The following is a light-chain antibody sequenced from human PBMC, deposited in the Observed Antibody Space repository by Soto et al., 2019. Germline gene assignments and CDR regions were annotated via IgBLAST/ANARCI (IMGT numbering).Light chain of an antibody. CDR1: QSISIW. V-gene: IGKV1-5*01. Sequence: IQLTQSPSTLSASVGDRVTITCRASQSISIWLAWYQQKPGKAPKLLIYDASSVESGVPSRFSGSGSGTEFTLTITSLQPDDFATYYCQLYNNYSYTFGQGTKLEIK. J-gene: IGKJ2*01. CDR3: QLYNNYSYT. CDR2: DAS.